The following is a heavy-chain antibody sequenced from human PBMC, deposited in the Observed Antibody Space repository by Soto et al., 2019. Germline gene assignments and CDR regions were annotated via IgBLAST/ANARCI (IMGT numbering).Heavy chain of an antibody. CDR3: AMVDVYVTPSPQDV. J-gene: IGHJ6*02. CDR1: GYSFTRYG. D-gene: IGHD3-16*01. V-gene: IGHV1-18*01. CDR2: INTYNGNT. Sequence: QVQLVQSRAEVKNPGASVKVSCKASGYSFTRYGIAWARQAPGQGLEWMGWINTYNGNTNYAQNLQGRVTLTTDTXSSTAYMERTSLRSNDTAIYYCAMVDVYVTPSPQDVWGQGTTVIVSS.